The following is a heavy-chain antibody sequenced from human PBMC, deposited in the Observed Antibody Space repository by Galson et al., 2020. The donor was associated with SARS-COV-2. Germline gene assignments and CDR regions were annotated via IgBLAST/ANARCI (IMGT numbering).Heavy chain of an antibody. J-gene: IGHJ5*02. V-gene: IGHV4-39*01. CDR3: ARHKTYYYDSSGYYEGNWCDP. CDR2: IYYSGST. Sequence: SETLSLTCTVSGGSISSSSYYWGWIRQPPGKGLEWIGSIYYSGSTYYNPSLKSRVTITVDTSKNQFSLKLSSVTAADTAVYYCARHKTYYYDSSGYYEGNWCDPWGQGTLVTVSS. D-gene: IGHD3-22*01. CDR1: GGSISSSSYY.